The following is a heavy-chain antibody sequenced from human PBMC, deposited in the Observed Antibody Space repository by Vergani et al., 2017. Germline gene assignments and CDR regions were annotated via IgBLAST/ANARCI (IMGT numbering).Heavy chain of an antibody. CDR1: GYSVGSGYY. D-gene: IGHD3-16*02. CDR3: ARYYDYVWGSYPWPV. J-gene: IGHJ4*02. Sequence: QVDLQESGPGLVKSSETLSLNCAVSGYSVGSGYYWGWIRQPPGRGLEWIGCVHRNGNTYYTSSLRSRATISRDTSKNQFSLRLTSVTAADTAVYYCARYYDYVWGSYPWPVWGQGTLVTVSS. V-gene: IGHV4-38-2*01. CDR2: VHRNGNT.